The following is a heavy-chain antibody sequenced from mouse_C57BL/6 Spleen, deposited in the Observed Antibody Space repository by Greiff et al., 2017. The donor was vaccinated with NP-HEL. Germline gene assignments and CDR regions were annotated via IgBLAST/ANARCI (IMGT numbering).Heavy chain of an antibody. J-gene: IGHJ2*01. CDR1: GFTFNTYA. V-gene: IGHV10-3*01. D-gene: IGHD2-3*01. Sequence: EVKLVESGGGLVQPKGSLKLSCAASGFTFNTYAMHWVRQAPGKGLEWVARIRSKSSNYATYYADSVKDRFTISRDDSQSMLYLQMNNRKTEDTAMYYCVRGAVDGYYVDYFDYWGQGTTLTVSS. CDR3: VRGAVDGYYVDYFDY. CDR2: IRSKSSNYAT.